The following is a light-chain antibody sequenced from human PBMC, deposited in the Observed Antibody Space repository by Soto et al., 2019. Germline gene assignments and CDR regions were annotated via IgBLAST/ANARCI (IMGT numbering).Light chain of an antibody. Sequence: EIVLTQSPATLSLSPGEGATLSCRASQSVSSYLAWYQQKPGQAPRLLIYGASTRATGIPDRFSGSGSGTDFTLTINRLEPEDSAVYYCQQYRSLITFGQGTRLEIK. CDR1: QSVSSY. CDR2: GAS. CDR3: QQYRSLIT. J-gene: IGKJ5*01. V-gene: IGKV3-20*01.